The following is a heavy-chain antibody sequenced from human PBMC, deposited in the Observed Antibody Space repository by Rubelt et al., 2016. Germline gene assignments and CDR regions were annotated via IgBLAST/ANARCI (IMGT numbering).Heavy chain of an antibody. J-gene: IGHJ5*02. D-gene: IGHD3-3*01. V-gene: IGHV3-30*07. Sequence: PGKGLEWVAVISHDSSNKYYAASVKGRFTISRDNAKNSLYLQMNSLRPEDAAVYYCARTSRRFGGWFDPWGQGTLVTVSS. CDR2: ISHDSSNK. CDR3: ARTSRRFGGWFDP.